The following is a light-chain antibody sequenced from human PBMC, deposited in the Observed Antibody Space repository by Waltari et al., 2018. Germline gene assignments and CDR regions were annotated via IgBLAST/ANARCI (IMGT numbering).Light chain of an antibody. CDR2: DTS. J-gene: IGKJ4*01. Sequence: DIVLTQSPAILSLSPGERASLSCRASQSVTNYLAWYQQKPGQAPRLLISDTSNRATGIPARFSGSGFGTDFTLTISSLEPEDFAVYYCQQRRNWPLTFGGGTKVEIK. V-gene: IGKV3-11*01. CDR3: QQRRNWPLT. CDR1: QSVTNY.